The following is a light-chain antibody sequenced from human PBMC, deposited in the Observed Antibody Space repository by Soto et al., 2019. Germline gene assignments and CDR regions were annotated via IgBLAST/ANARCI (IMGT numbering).Light chain of an antibody. CDR1: QSISTW. CDR3: QQYNDYSWT. CDR2: KVS. J-gene: IGKJ1*01. Sequence: DIQMTQSPSTLSASVGDRVTITCRASQSISTWLAWYQQKPGKAPKLLSYKVSNLESGVPSRFSGSGSGTEFTLTISSLQPDDFATYYCQQYNDYSWTFGQGTKVEIK. V-gene: IGKV1-5*03.